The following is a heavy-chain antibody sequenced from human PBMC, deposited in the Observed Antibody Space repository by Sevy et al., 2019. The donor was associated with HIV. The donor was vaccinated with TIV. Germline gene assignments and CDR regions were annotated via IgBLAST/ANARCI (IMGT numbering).Heavy chain of an antibody. Sequence: GGSLRLSCAASGFTVSSNYMSWVRQAPGKGLEWVSVIYSGGSTYYADSVKGRFTISRDNSKNTLYLQMNSLRAEDTAVYYCATDSPPLWGELSFDMDVWGQGTTVTVSS. V-gene: IGHV3-53*01. J-gene: IGHJ6*02. D-gene: IGHD3-16*02. CDR3: ATDSPPLWGELSFDMDV. CDR1: GFTVSSNY. CDR2: IYSGGST.